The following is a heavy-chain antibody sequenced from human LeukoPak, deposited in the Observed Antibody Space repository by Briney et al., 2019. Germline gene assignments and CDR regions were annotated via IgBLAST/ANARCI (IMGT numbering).Heavy chain of an antibody. Sequence: SETLSLTCTVSGGSISGYYWSWIRQPPGKGLEWIGEINHSGSTNYNPSLKSRVTISVDTSKNQFSLKLSSVTAADTAVYYCARQGGTIYYYYYYGMDVWGQGTTVTVSS. CDR1: GGSISGYY. D-gene: IGHD1-7*01. CDR3: ARQGGTIYYYYYYGMDV. CDR2: INHSGST. J-gene: IGHJ6*02. V-gene: IGHV4-34*01.